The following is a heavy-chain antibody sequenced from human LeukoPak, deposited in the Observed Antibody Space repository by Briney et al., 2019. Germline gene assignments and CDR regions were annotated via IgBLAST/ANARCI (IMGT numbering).Heavy chain of an antibody. D-gene: IGHD4-17*01. CDR2: ISYDGSGK. J-gene: IGHJ4*02. V-gene: IGHV3-30-3*01. CDR3: AKASESGDSTYYFDY. Sequence: PGGSLRLSCAATGFTFSSYAMLWVRQAPGKGLEWVAVISYDGSGKYFADSVKGRFTISRDNSKNTLSLEMNSLRPDDTAVYYCAKASESGDSTYYFDYWGQGTLVTVSS. CDR1: GFTFSSYA.